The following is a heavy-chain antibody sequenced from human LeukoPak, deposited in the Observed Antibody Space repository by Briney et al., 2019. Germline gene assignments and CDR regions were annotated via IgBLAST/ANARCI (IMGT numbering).Heavy chain of an antibody. CDR1: GGSISSGSYY. D-gene: IGHD2-2*01. J-gene: IGHJ2*01. V-gene: IGHV4-61*02. CDR2: IYTSGST. Sequence: SQTLSLTCTVSGGSISSGSYYWSWIRPPAGKGLVWIGRIYTSGSTNYNPSLKSRVTISVDPSKNHVSLKLSSVTAADTAVYYCARWLCSSTCCKMGTDWYFDLWGRGTLVSVSS. CDR3: ARWLCSSTCCKMGTDWYFDL.